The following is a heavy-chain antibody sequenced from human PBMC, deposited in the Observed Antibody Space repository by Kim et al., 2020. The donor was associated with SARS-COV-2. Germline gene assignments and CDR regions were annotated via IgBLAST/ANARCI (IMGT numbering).Heavy chain of an antibody. V-gene: IGHV4-59*13. J-gene: IGHJ6*02. CDR2: IYYSGST. CDR1: GGSISSYY. CDR3: ARYSNVLVGAKTPSDYYYGMDV. D-gene: IGHD1-26*01. Sequence: SETLSLTCTVSGGSISSYYWSWIRQPPGKGLEWIGYIYYSGSTNYNPSLKSRVTISVDTSKNQFSLKLSSATAAATAVYYCARYSNVLVGAKTPSDYYYGMDVWGQGTTVTVSS.